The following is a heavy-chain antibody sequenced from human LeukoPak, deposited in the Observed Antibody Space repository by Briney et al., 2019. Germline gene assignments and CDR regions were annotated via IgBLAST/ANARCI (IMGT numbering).Heavy chain of an antibody. Sequence: ASVKVSCKPSGYTFTGSYLHWVPQAPGQALEWMGWINPNIGATMYAEKFQGRVTMTRDTSISTAYMELSSLRSDDTALYYCARDRVGSGWRRPYYFEHWGQGTLVTVSS. CDR1: GYTFTGSY. D-gene: IGHD6-19*01. CDR3: ARDRVGSGWRRPYYFEH. J-gene: IGHJ4*02. V-gene: IGHV1-2*02. CDR2: INPNIGAT.